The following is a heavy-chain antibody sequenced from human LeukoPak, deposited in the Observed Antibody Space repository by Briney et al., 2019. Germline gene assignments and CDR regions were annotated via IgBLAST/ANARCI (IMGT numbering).Heavy chain of an antibody. D-gene: IGHD2-15*01. CDR1: GYTFTSYD. CDR3: ARGRWLRDAFDI. Sequence: GASVKVSCKASGYTFTSYDVNWVRQATGQGLEWMGWMNTNSGNTGHARNLQGRVTMTRNTSISTAYMELSSLRSDDTAVYYCARGRWLRDAFDIWGQGTMLTVSS. CDR2: MNTNSGNT. J-gene: IGHJ3*02. V-gene: IGHV1-8*01.